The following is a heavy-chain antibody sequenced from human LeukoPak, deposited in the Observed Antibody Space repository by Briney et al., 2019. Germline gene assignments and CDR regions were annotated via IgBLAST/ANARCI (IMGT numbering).Heavy chain of an antibody. CDR3: ARQLVRGYSYGYVTYAFDI. Sequence: ASVKVSCKASGYTFTSYDINWVRQATGQGLEWMGWMNPNSGNTGYAQKFQGRVTMTRNTSISTAYMELSRLRSDDTAVYYCARQLVRGYSYGYVTYAFDIWGQGTMVTVSS. D-gene: IGHD5-18*01. CDR2: MNPNSGNT. V-gene: IGHV1-8*01. CDR1: GYTFTSYD. J-gene: IGHJ3*02.